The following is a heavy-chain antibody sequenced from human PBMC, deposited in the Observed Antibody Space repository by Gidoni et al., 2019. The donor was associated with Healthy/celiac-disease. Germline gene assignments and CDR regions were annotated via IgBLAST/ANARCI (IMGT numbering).Heavy chain of an antibody. D-gene: IGHD6-13*01. J-gene: IGHJ5*02. V-gene: IGHV1-18*04. Sequence: QVQLVQSGAEVKKPGASVKVSCKASGYTFTSYGISWVRQAPGQGLEWMGWISAYNGNTNYAQKLQGRVTMTTDTSPSTAYMELRSLRSDDTAVYYCARDPRPGIAAAGHWFDPWGQGTLVTVSS. CDR1: GYTFTSYG. CDR3: ARDPRPGIAAAGHWFDP. CDR2: ISAYNGNT.